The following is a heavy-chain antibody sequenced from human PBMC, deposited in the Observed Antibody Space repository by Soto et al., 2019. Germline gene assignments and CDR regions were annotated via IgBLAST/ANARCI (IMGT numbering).Heavy chain of an antibody. CDR2: ISYDGSNK. Sequence: PGGSLRLSCAASGFTFSSYAMHWVRQAPGKGLEWVAVISYDGSNKYYADSVKGRFTISRDNSKNTLYLQMNSLRAEDTAVYYCARGDSLPRYCSSTSCYYPDYWGQGT. CDR3: ARGDSLPRYCSSTSCYYPDY. J-gene: IGHJ4*02. V-gene: IGHV3-30-3*01. D-gene: IGHD2-2*01. CDR1: GFTFSSYA.